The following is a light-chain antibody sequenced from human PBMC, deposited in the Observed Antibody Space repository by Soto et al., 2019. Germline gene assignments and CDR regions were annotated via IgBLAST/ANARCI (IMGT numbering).Light chain of an antibody. Sequence: QSVLTQPASVSGSPGQSITISCTGTSSDVGSYNLVSWYQQHPGKAPKLMIYEVSKRPSGVYNRFSGSKSGNTASLTISGLHAEDEADYYCCSYAGSSTPVVFGGGTKLTVL. V-gene: IGLV2-23*02. J-gene: IGLJ2*01. CDR1: SSDVGSYNL. CDR2: EVS. CDR3: CSYAGSSTPVV.